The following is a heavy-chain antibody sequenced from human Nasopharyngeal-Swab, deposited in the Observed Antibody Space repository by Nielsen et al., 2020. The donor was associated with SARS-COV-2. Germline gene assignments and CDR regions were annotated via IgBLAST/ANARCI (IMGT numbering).Heavy chain of an antibody. D-gene: IGHD6-13*01. Sequence: GGSLRLSCAASGFTFSDYYMSWIRQAPGKGLEWVSYISSSGSTIYYADSVKGRFTISRDNSKNSLYLQMNSLRTEDTALYYCAKGRSYSEEGYFDYWGQGTLVTVSS. J-gene: IGHJ4*02. CDR3: AKGRSYSEEGYFDY. CDR2: ISSSGSTI. CDR1: GFTFSDYY. V-gene: IGHV3-11*01.